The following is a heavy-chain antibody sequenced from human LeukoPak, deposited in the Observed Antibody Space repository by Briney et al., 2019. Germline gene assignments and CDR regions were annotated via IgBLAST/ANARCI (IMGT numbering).Heavy chain of an antibody. Sequence: SETLSLTCTVSGGPISSYYWSWIRQPARKGLEWIGRIYTSGSTNYNPSLKSRVTMSVDTSKNQFSLKLSSVTAADTAVYYCARARYNWNYGDFDYWGQGTLVTVSS. V-gene: IGHV4-4*07. D-gene: IGHD1-7*01. CDR3: ARARYNWNYGDFDY. J-gene: IGHJ4*02. CDR1: GGPISSYY. CDR2: IYTSGST.